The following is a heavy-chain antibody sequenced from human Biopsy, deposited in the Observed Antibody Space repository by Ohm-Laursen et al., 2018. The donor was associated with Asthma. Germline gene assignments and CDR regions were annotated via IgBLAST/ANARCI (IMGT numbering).Heavy chain of an antibody. CDR3: VSPPGY. V-gene: IGHV4-39*01. CDR1: GGSISSSSYY. J-gene: IGHJ4*02. CDR2: IYYSGST. Sequence: SETLSLTCPVSGGSISSSSYYWGWIRRPPGKGLEFIGTIYYSGSTYYNPSLKSRITLSVDASKNQFSLKLTSLTAADTAVYYCVSPPGYWGQGTRVTVSS.